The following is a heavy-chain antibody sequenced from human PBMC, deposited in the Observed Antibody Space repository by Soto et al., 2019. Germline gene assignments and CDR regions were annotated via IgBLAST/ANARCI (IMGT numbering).Heavy chain of an antibody. CDR1: GFTFSSYA. CDR3: ARGQAYSSSWYDYFDY. V-gene: IGHV3-30-3*01. D-gene: IGHD6-13*01. CDR2: ISYDGSNK. Sequence: GGSLRLSCAASGFTFSSYAMHWVRQAPGKGLEWVAVISYDGSNKYYADSVKGRFTISRDNSKNTLYLQMNSLRAEDTAVYYCARGQAYSSSWYDYFDYWGQGTLVNVSS. J-gene: IGHJ4*02.